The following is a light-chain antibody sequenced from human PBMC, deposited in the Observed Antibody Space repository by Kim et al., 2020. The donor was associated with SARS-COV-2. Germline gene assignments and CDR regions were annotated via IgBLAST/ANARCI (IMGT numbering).Light chain of an antibody. CDR1: QSISRN. J-gene: IGKJ2*03. CDR3: QQYNNWLG. V-gene: IGKV3-15*01. CDR2: LAS. Sequence: EIVVTQSPATLSVSPGDRVTLSCRASQSISRNLAWYQQKPGQAPRLLIYLASTRATGIPARFSGSGSGTEFTLTISSLQSEDFAIYYCQQYNNWLGFGQGTKLEIK.